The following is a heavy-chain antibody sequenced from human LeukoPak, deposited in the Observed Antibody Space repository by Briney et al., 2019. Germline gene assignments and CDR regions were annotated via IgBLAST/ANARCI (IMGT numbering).Heavy chain of an antibody. D-gene: IGHD1-1*01. CDR2: IYISGNT. J-gene: IGHJ3*02. Sequence: SETLSLTCTVSGGSITNYYWSWIRQPAGKGLEWIGRIYISGNTNYSPSLKSRVTVSIDTSKDQISLNLAFVTAADTAVYYCAREMGQLGRACDIWGQGTRVTVSS. V-gene: IGHV4-4*07. CDR3: AREMGQLGRACDI. CDR1: GGSITNYY.